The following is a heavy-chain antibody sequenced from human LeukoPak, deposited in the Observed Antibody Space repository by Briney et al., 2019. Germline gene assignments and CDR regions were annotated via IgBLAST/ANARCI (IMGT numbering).Heavy chain of an antibody. Sequence: GGSLRLSCAASGFTFSSCWMSWVRQAPGKGLEWVANIKQDGSEKYYVDSVKGRFTISRDNAKNSLYLQMNSLRAEDTAVYYCARVDYGDEGYFDYWGQGTLVTVSS. V-gene: IGHV3-7*01. CDR1: GFTFSSCW. D-gene: IGHD4-17*01. J-gene: IGHJ4*02. CDR3: ARVDYGDEGYFDY. CDR2: IKQDGSEK.